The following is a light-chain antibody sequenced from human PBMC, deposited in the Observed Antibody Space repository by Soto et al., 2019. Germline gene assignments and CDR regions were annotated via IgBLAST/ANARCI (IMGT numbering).Light chain of an antibody. CDR2: DVT. CDR3: CSYAGSYTYV. CDR1: SSDVGGYNH. Sequence: VLTQPASVSGSPGQSITISCTGTSSDVGGYNHVSWFQQHPGKAPKLMIYDVTKRPSGVPDRFSGSKSGNTASLTISGLQAEDEADYYCCSYAGSYTYVFXAGTKLTVL. J-gene: IGLJ1*01. V-gene: IGLV2-11*01.